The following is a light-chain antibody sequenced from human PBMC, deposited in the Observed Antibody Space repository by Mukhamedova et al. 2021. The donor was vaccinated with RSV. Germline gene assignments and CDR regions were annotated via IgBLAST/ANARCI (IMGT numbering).Light chain of an antibody. CDR2: GAS. V-gene: IGKV3-15*01. J-gene: IGKJ5*01. CDR1: SVSSN. CDR3: QQYSNWPT. Sequence: SVSSNLAWYQQKPGQAPRLVIHGASTRATGIPARFSGSGSGTVFTLTISSMQSEDFAVYYCQQYSNWPTFGQGTRLEIK.